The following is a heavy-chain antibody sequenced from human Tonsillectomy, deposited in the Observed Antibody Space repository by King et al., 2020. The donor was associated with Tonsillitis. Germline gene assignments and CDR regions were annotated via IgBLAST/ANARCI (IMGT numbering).Heavy chain of an antibody. V-gene: IGHV3-21*01. D-gene: IGHD3-22*01. Sequence: VQLVESGGDLVKPGGSLRLSCAASGVTFSTYSMNWVRQAPGKGLECVSSISSTSIYIYYADSLKGRFTISRDNAKNSLFLHMNSLRAEDTAVYYCARYLSGDSSGYDAFDIWGQGTMVTVSS. CDR2: ISSTSIYI. J-gene: IGHJ3*02. CDR1: GVTFSTYS. CDR3: ARYLSGDSSGYDAFDI.